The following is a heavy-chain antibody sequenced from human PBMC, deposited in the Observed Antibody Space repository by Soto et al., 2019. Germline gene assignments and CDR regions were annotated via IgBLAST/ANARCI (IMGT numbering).Heavy chain of an antibody. J-gene: IGHJ3*02. CDR3: ARVLARIAVAGTDAFDI. V-gene: IGHV3-74*01. CDR2: INSDGSST. CDR1: GFTFSSYW. Sequence: PVRSLRLSCAASGFTFSSYWMHWVRQAPGKGLVWVSRINSDGSSTSYADSVKGRFTISRDNAKNTLYLQMNSLRAEDTAVYYCARVLARIAVAGTDAFDIWGQGTMVTVSS. D-gene: IGHD6-19*01.